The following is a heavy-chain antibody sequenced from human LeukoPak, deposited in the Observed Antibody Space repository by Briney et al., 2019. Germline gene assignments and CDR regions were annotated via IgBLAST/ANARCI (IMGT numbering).Heavy chain of an antibody. J-gene: IGHJ6*03. CDR3: AKSQGYCSSTSCYTWYYYYYMDV. CDR1: GFTFSSYA. Sequence: PGGSLRLSCAASGFTFSSYAMSWVRQAPGKGLEWVSAISGSGGSTYYADSVKGRFTISRDNSKNTLYLQMNSLRAEDTAVYYCAKSQGYCSSTSCYTWYYYYYMDVWGKGTTVTVSS. CDR2: ISGSGGST. V-gene: IGHV3-23*01. D-gene: IGHD2-2*02.